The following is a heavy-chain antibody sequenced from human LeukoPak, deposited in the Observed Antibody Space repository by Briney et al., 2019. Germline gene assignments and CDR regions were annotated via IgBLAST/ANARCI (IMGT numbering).Heavy chain of an antibody. J-gene: IGHJ4*02. CDR3: ARALYSGSYHNFDY. Sequence: GGSLRLSCAASGFTFSSYWMHWVRQAPGRGLVWVSRINSDGSSTSYADSVKGRFTISRDNAKNTLYLQMNSLRAEDTAVYYCARALYSGSYHNFDYWGQGTLVTVSS. CDR2: INSDGSST. CDR1: GFTFSSYW. D-gene: IGHD1-26*01. V-gene: IGHV3-74*01.